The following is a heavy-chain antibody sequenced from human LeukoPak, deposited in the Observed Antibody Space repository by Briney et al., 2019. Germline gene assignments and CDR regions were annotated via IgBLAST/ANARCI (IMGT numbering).Heavy chain of an antibody. CDR1: GFTFSSYS. CDR3: AKDIVTYYDFWSGYYTGDYGMDV. CDR2: ISSSSSYI. D-gene: IGHD3-3*01. J-gene: IGHJ6*02. Sequence: PGGSLRLSCAASGFTFSSYSMNWVRQAPGKGLEWVSSISSSSSYIYYADSVKGRFTISRDNAKNSLYLQMNSLRAEDTALYYCAKDIVTYYDFWSGYYTGDYGMDVWGQGTTVTVS. V-gene: IGHV3-21*04.